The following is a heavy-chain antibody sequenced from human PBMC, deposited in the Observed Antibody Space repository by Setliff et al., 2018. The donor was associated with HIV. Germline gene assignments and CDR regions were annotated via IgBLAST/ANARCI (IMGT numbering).Heavy chain of an antibody. J-gene: IGHJ4*02. CDR3: AIWTSYYGT. V-gene: IGHV3-23*01. D-gene: IGHD3-10*01. Sequence: GGSLRLSCASSGFTFSSYAMTWVRQAPGKGLECVAVISGSGGDTYYADSVKGRFVISREKSKSTLYLQMNSLRAEDTAVYYCAIWTSYYGTWGRGTLVTVSS. CDR1: GFTFSSYA. CDR2: ISGSGGDT.